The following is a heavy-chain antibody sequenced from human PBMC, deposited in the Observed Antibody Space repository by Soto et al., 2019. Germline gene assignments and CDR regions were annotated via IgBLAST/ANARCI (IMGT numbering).Heavy chain of an antibody. J-gene: IGHJ4*02. CDR2: IYYNGST. D-gene: IGHD2-2*01. CDR1: GGSISSYY. V-gene: IGHV4-59*01. Sequence: SETLSLTCTVSGGSISSYYWIWIRQPPGKGLEWIGYIYYNGSTSYNPSLKSRVTISVDTSKNQFSLKLSSVTAADTAVYYCARGPRYCISTSCSHFDYWGQGTLVTVSS. CDR3: ARGPRYCISTSCSHFDY.